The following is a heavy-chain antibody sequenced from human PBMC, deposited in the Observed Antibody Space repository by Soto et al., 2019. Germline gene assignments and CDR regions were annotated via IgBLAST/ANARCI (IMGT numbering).Heavy chain of an antibody. D-gene: IGHD3-3*01. V-gene: IGHV3-49*03. CDR2: IRSKAYGGTT. Sequence: GGSLRLSCTASGFTFGDYAMSWFRQAPGKGLEWVGFIRSKAYGGTTEYAASVKGRFTISRDDSKSIAYLQMNSLKTEDTAVYYCTTTAASYYDFWSASPNYYYMDVWGKGTTVTVSS. J-gene: IGHJ6*03. CDR1: GFTFGDYA. CDR3: TTTAASYYDFWSASPNYYYMDV.